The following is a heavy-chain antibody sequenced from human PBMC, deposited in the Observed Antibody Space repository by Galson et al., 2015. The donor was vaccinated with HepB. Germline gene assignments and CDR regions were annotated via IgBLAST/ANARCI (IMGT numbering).Heavy chain of an antibody. CDR3: ASSDALVVVVPAAMDPDAFDI. Sequence: SVKVSCKASGGTFSSYTISWVRQAPGQGLEWMGRIIPILGIANYAQKFQGRVTITADKSTSTAYMELSSLRSEDTAVYYCASSDALVVVVPAAMDPDAFDIWGQGTMVTVSS. CDR1: GGTFSSYT. D-gene: IGHD2-2*01. V-gene: IGHV1-69*02. J-gene: IGHJ3*02. CDR2: IIPILGIA.